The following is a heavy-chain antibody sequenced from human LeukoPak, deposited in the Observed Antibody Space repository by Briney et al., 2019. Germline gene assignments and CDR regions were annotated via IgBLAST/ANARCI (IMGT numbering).Heavy chain of an antibody. V-gene: IGHV1-69*13. J-gene: IGHJ5*02. CDR1: GGTFSSYA. Sequence: SVKVSCKASGGTFSSYAISWVRQAPGQGLEWMGGIIPIFGTANYAQKFQGRVTITADESTSTAYMELSRLRSDDTAVYYCASTIFPSNWFDPWGQGTLVTVSS. CDR3: ASTIFPSNWFDP. CDR2: IIPIFGTA. D-gene: IGHD3-9*01.